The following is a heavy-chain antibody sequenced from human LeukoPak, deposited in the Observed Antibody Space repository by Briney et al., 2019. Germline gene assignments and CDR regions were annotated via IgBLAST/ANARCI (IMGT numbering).Heavy chain of an antibody. CDR2: INPSGGST. CDR1: GYTFTSYY. J-gene: IGHJ6*03. V-gene: IGHV1-46*01. Sequence: GASVKVSCKASGYTFTSYYMHWVRQAPGQGLEWMGIINPSGGSTSYAQKFQGRVTMTRDMSTSTVYMELSSLRSEDTAVYYCARVVVGYCSSTSCLGDYYYYMDVWGKGTTVTVSS. CDR3: ARVVVGYCSSTSCLGDYYYYMDV. D-gene: IGHD2-2*01.